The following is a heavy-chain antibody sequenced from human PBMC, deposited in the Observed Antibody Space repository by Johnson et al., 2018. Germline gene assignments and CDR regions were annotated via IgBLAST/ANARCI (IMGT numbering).Heavy chain of an antibody. D-gene: IGHD3-10*01. CDR3: ARVGRGEDSYGMDV. Sequence: QVQLVESGPGLVKPSETLSLTCTVSGGSISGFSWTWIRQPPGKGLEWLGYIFHTGRPTYNPSPKSRITMSVDTSNTQFSLTLTSVTAADSAVYFCARVGRGEDSYGMDVWGQGTTIIVSS. J-gene: IGHJ6*02. CDR1: GGSISGFS. CDR2: IFHTGRP. V-gene: IGHV4-59*01.